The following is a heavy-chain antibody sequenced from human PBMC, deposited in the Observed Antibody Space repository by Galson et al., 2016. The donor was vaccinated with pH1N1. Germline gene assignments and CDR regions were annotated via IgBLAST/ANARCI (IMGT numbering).Heavy chain of an antibody. CDR1: GDSITSGYY. CDR3: AKMARTSGPDSGVFDF. V-gene: IGHV4-38-2*01. D-gene: IGHD4-17*01. J-gene: IGHJ4*02. CDR2: FYDSGSTT. Sequence: SETLSLTCAVSGDSITSGYYWGWIRQAPGRGLEWIGSFYDSGSTTYYKSSLKSRVATSVDTSKNQFSLRLSSMTAADTAVYYCAKMARTSGPDSGVFDFWGQGT.